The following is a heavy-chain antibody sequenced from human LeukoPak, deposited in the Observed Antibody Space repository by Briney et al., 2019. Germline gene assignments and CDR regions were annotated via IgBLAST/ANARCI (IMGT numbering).Heavy chain of an antibody. J-gene: IGHJ6*03. CDR1: GYTFTGYY. V-gene: IGHV1-8*03. D-gene: IGHD6-13*01. CDR2: INPNSGNT. Sequence: ASVKVSCKASGYTFTGYYMHWIRQAPGQGLEWMGWINPNSGNTGYAQKFQGRVTITRNTSISTAYMELSSLRSEDTAVYYCARGQVCSSWFGVRGRYYYMDVWGKGTTVTVSS. CDR3: ARGQVCSSWFGVRGRYYYMDV.